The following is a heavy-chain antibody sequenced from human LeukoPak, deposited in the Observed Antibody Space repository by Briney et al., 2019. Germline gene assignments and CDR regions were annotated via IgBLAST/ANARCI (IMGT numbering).Heavy chain of an antibody. J-gene: IGHJ6*04. V-gene: IGHV3-21*01. CDR1: GFTFGSYG. CDR3: ARGSGMDV. Sequence: GGSLRLSCAASGFTFGSYGMSWVRQAPGKGLEWVSSISSSSSYIYYADSVKGRFTISRDNAKNSLYLQMNSLRVEDTAVYYCARGSGMDVWGKGTTVTVSS. CDR2: ISSSSSYI.